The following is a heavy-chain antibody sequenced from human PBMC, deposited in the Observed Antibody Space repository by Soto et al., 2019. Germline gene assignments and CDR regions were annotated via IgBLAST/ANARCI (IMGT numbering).Heavy chain of an antibody. CDR2: VRGRGGST. CDR3: AKDSTVSTSLYFYYYGFDV. D-gene: IGHD4-17*01. V-gene: IGHV3-23*01. CDR1: GFTFSNYA. Sequence: GGSLRLSCAASGFTFSNYAMSWVRQAPGKGLEWVSAVRGRGGSTKYADSVKGRFTISRDNSKNTLYLQLNSLSAEDTAVYYCAKDSTVSTSLYFYYYGFDVWGQGTAVTVSS. J-gene: IGHJ6*02.